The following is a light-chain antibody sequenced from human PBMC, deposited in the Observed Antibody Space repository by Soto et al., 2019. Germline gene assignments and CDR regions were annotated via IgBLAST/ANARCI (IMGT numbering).Light chain of an antibody. CDR1: ENVKFN. CDR2: NAS. Sequence: EIVLMPPPGTLSLSPGERDTLSCRASENVKFNLAWYQQRPGQAPRLLFYNASTRATAFPARFSGSGSGTDYIVTISSLQSEDSAVYYCQQYYNWPLTFGQGTRLEIK. J-gene: IGKJ5*01. V-gene: IGKV3-15*01. CDR3: QQYYNWPLT.